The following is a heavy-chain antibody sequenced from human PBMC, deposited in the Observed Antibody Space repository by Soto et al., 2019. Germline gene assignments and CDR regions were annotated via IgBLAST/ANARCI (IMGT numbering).Heavy chain of an antibody. V-gene: IGHV1-46*01. D-gene: IGHD2-15*01. CDR3: AREENCSDGICYSEYFQR. J-gene: IGHJ1*01. CDR2: VNPSGGST. Sequence: ASLKVSCKSSGYIVTAYSMHWVRQAPGQGVDWMGVVNPSGGSTNYAQKFQGRITMTRDTSTSTVYMDLSSLTSEDTAVYYCAREENCSDGICYSEYFQRWGQGTLVTVSS. CDR1: GYIVTAYS.